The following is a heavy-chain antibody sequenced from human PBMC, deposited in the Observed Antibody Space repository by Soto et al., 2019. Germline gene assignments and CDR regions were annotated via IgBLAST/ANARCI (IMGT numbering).Heavy chain of an antibody. CDR1: GFTFSSYG. D-gene: IGHD1-1*01. J-gene: IGHJ4*02. Sequence: GGSLRLSCAASGFTFSSYGMHWVRQAPGKGLEWVAVISYDGSNKYYADSVKGRFTISRDNSKNTLYLQMNSLRAEDTDVYYCEQDEAPKGTGYFDYWGQGTLVTVSS. CDR3: EQDEAPKGTGYFDY. V-gene: IGHV3-30*18. CDR2: ISYDGSNK.